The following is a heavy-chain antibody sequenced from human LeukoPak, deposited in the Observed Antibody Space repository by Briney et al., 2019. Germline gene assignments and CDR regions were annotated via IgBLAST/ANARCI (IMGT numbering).Heavy chain of an antibody. J-gene: IGHJ4*02. CDR3: ARDSHAMPGGLFSYFDY. V-gene: IGHV3-30*04. CDR2: ISYDGSTK. Sequence: GGSLRLSCAAAGFTFSSYAMHWVRQAPGKGLEWMAVISYDGSTKYYADSVKGRLTVSRDNSKNTLFLQMSSLRAEDTAVYYCARDSHAMPGGLFSYFDYWGQGTPVTVSS. D-gene: IGHD2-8*02. CDR1: GFTFSSYA.